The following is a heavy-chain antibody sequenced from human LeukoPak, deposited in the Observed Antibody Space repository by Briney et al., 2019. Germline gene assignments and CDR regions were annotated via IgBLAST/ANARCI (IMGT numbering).Heavy chain of an antibody. J-gene: IGHJ4*02. CDR3: ARTRYSSSWYYFDY. D-gene: IGHD6-13*01. V-gene: IGHV3-11*01. CDR1: GFTFSDYS. Sequence: PGGSLRLSCAASGFTFSDYSMSWIRQAPGKGLEWVSYITSTGSTIYYANSVKGRFTISRDNAKNSLYLQMNSLRAEDTAVYYCARTRYSSSWYYFDYWGQGTLVTVSS. CDR2: ITSTGSTI.